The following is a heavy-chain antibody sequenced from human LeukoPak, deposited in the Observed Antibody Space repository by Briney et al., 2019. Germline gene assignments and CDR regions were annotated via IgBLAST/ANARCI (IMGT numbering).Heavy chain of an antibody. D-gene: IGHD3-10*01. CDR1: GFTFSSYW. CDR3: AKTSKAGSYQVVFDY. Sequence: GGSLRLSCAASGFTFSSYWMSWVRQAPGKGLEWVANIKQDGSEKYYVDSVKGRFTISRDNSKNTLYLQMNSLRAEDTAVYYCAKTSKAGSYQVVFDYWGQGTLVTVSS. CDR2: IKQDGSEK. V-gene: IGHV3-7*03. J-gene: IGHJ4*02.